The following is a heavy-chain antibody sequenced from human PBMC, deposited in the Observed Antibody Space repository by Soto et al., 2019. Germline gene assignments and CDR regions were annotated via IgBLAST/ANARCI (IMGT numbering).Heavy chain of an antibody. J-gene: IGHJ4*02. CDR2: IYHTGST. V-gene: IGHV4-59*08. Sequence: QVQLQESGPGLVKPSETLSLTCTVSAGSITSFYWSWIRQPPGKGLEWIGYIYHTGSTNYNPSLNSRFTISVDTSKNQFSLTLTSVTAADTAVYYCATGGYCSGGSCSSRWGQGTLVTVSS. CDR1: AGSITSFY. CDR3: ATGGYCSGGSCSSR. D-gene: IGHD2-15*01.